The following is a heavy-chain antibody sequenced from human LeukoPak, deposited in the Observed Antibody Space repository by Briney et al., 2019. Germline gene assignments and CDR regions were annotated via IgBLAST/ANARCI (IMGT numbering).Heavy chain of an antibody. V-gene: IGHV3-23*01. CDR2: ISANGVDT. Sequence: GGSLRLSCVASGFTFSNHAMTWVRQAPGKGLEWVSAISANGVDTFYAPSVKGRFTISRDNSKNTLYLQINSLRAEDTAVYYCAKDGDDSSGYYPDYWGQGTLVTVSS. CDR1: GFTFSNHA. J-gene: IGHJ4*02. CDR3: AKDGDDSSGYYPDY. D-gene: IGHD3-22*01.